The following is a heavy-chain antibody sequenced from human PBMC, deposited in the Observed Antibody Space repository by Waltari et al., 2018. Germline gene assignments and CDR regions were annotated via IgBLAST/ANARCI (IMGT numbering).Heavy chain of an antibody. D-gene: IGHD6-25*01. CDR2: IYRTGSS. CDR1: GHSVNNDFY. Sequence: QVQLRESGPGLVRSSEPLSLTCTVSGHSVNNDFYCACIRQSPGGGLEWIASIYRTGSSNYNSSLKSRVSISTDMSTKQFFLTLTHLTAADTAVYYCAEEGNTTAGLFDSWGQGTLVTVSS. CDR3: AEEGNTTAGLFDS. V-gene: IGHV4-38-2*02. J-gene: IGHJ4*02.